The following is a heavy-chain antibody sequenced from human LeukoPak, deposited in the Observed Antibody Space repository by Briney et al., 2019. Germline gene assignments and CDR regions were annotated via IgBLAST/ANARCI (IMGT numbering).Heavy chain of an antibody. D-gene: IGHD6-19*01. J-gene: IGHJ4*02. CDR1: GGSFSGYY. CDR2: INHSGST. V-gene: IGHV4-34*01. CDR3: ARSIVPGTRKIDY. Sequence: KPSETLSLTCAVYGGSFSGYYWSWIRQPPGKGLEWIGEINHSGSTNYNPSLRSRVTISVDTSKNQFSLKLSSVTAADTAVYYCARSIVPGTRKIDYWGQGTLVTVSS.